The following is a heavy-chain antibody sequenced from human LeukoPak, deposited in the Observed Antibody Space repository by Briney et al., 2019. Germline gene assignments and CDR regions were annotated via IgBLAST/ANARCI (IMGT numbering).Heavy chain of an antibody. Sequence: SETLSLTCAVSGGSISSSNWWSWDRQPPGKGLEWIGEIYHSGSTNYNPSLKSRVTISVDKSKNQFSLKLSSVTAADTAVYYCARGGEIAALVDAFDIWGQGTMVTVSS. CDR3: ARGGEIAALVDAFDI. CDR1: GGSISSSNW. V-gene: IGHV4-4*02. CDR2: IYHSGST. D-gene: IGHD6-6*01. J-gene: IGHJ3*02.